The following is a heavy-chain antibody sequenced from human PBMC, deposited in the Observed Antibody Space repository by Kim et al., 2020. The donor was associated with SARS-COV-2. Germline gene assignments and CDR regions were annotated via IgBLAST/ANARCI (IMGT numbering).Heavy chain of an antibody. CDR1: GFTFSSYA. J-gene: IGHJ6*04. CDR3: ASRHRGRYSSSWPTSGPVMDV. Sequence: GGSLRLSCAASGFTFSSYAMSWVRQAPGKGLEWVSAISGSGGSTYYADSVKGRFTISRHNSKNTLYLQMNSLRAEDTAVYYCASRHRGRYSSSWPTSGPVMDVWGEGSTVTVSS. V-gene: IGHV3-23*01. CDR2: ISGSGGST. D-gene: IGHD6-13*01.